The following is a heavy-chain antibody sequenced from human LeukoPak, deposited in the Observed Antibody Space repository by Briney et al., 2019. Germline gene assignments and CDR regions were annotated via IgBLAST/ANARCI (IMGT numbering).Heavy chain of an antibody. CDR3: ARVHSSGWYRGKYWYFDL. D-gene: IGHD6-19*01. CDR1: GFTFSSYW. J-gene: IGHJ2*01. CDR2: INSDGSST. Sequence: PGGSLRLSCAASGFTFSSYWTHWVRQAPGKGLVWVSRINSDGSSTSYADSVKGRFTISRDNAKNTLYLQMNSLRAEDTAVYYCARVHSSGWYRGKYWYFDLWGRGTLVTVSS. V-gene: IGHV3-74*01.